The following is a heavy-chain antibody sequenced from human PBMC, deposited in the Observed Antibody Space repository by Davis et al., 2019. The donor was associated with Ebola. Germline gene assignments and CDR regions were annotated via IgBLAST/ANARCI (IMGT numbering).Heavy chain of an antibody. CDR1: GFTFSSYS. V-gene: IGHV3-48*02. CDR3: ARGFLRVDY. CDR2: ISSSSSTI. Sequence: PGGSLRLSCAASGFTFSSYSMNWVRQAPGKGLECVSYISSSSSTISYADSVKGRFTISRDNAKNLLFLQMNSLRDDDTAVYYCARGFLRVDYWGQGTLVTVSS. J-gene: IGHJ4*02.